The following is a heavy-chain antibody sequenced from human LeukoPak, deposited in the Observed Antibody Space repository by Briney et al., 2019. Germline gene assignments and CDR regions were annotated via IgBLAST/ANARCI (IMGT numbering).Heavy chain of an antibody. V-gene: IGHV4-4*07. Sequence: SETLSLTCTVSDGSISSYYWSWIRQPAGKGLEWIGRIYTSGSTNYNPSLKSRVTMSVDTSKNQFSLKLSSVTAADTAVYYCARRNYDSSGYYYFDYWGQGTLVTVSS. CDR3: ARRNYDSSGYYYFDY. CDR1: DGSISSYY. D-gene: IGHD3-22*01. J-gene: IGHJ4*02. CDR2: IYTSGST.